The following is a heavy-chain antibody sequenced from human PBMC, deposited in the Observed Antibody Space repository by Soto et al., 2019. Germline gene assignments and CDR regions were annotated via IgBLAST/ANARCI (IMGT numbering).Heavy chain of an antibody. D-gene: IGHD1-26*01. CDR2: ISISGNNT. Sequence: LRLSCAASAFRFSDYYMSWIRQAPGKGLDWVSYISISGNNTNYADSVKGRFTISRDNAKNSLYLQMNSLRVEDTAVYYCARYKTGGSYYRAFDIWGQGTMVTVSS. J-gene: IGHJ3*02. V-gene: IGHV3-11*06. CDR1: AFRFSDYY. CDR3: ARYKTGGSYYRAFDI.